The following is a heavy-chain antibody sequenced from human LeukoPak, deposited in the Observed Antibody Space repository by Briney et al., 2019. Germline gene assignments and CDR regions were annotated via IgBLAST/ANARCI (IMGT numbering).Heavy chain of an antibody. V-gene: IGHV3-30*18. CDR1: GFTFSSHG. D-gene: IGHD3-9*01. CDR2: ISYDGSNK. J-gene: IGHJ4*02. Sequence: GRSLRLSCAASGFTFSSHGMHCVRQAPGKGLEWVAVISYDGSNKYYADSVKGRFTISRDNSKNTLYLQMNSLRAEDTAVYHCANLSNYWGQGTLVTVSS. CDR3: ANLSNY.